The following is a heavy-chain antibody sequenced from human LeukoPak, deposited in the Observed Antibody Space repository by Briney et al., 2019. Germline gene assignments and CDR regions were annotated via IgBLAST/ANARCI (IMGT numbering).Heavy chain of an antibody. CDR1: GFTFSSYE. CDR2: IISSGSTI. Sequence: PGGSLRLSCAASGFTFSSYEMNWVRQAPGKWLEWVSYIISSGSTIYYADSVKGRFTISRDNAKNSLYLQMNSLRAEDTAVYYCAIFPPPTYDSQTGFDYWGQGTLVTVSS. CDR3: AIFPPPTYDSQTGFDY. D-gene: IGHD3-22*01. V-gene: IGHV3-48*03. J-gene: IGHJ4*02.